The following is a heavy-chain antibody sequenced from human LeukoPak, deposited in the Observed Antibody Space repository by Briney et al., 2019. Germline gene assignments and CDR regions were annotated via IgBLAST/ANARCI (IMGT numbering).Heavy chain of an antibody. Sequence: SETLSLTCAVSGGSFSGYYWSWIRQSPGKGLEWIAEIHYKGATSHKPSLESRVTISGDTSKNQISLKVTSVTAADTAVYYCARGILGSFYFDVWGRGTLVTASS. V-gene: IGHV4-34*01. CDR3: ARGILGSFYFDV. CDR1: GGSFSGYY. J-gene: IGHJ2*01. CDR2: IHYKGAT. D-gene: IGHD3-3*01.